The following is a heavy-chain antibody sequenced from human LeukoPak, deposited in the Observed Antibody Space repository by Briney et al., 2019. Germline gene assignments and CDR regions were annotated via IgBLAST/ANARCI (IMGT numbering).Heavy chain of an antibody. D-gene: IGHD2-15*01. CDR3: ARAVTVAATYYFDY. CDR2: IYYSGST. CDR1: GGSISSYY. Sequence: SETLSLTXTVSGGSISSYYWSWIRQTPGKGLEWIGYIYYSGSTNYNPSLKSRVTISVDTSKNQFSLKLSSVTAADTAVYYCARAVTVAATYYFDYWGQGTLVTVSS. J-gene: IGHJ4*02. V-gene: IGHV4-59*01.